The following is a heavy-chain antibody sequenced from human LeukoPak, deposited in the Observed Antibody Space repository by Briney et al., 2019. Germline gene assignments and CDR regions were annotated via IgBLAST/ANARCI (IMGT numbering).Heavy chain of an antibody. CDR2: IYHSGST. D-gene: IGHD6-13*01. J-gene: IGHJ4*02. CDR3: ARDPRTLGSSWYYFDY. Sequence: PSETLSLTCAVSGGSISSSNWWSWVRQPPGKGLEWIGEIYHSGSTNYNPSLKSRVTISVDKSKNQFSLKLSSVTAADTAVYYCARDPRTLGSSWYYFDYWGQGTLVTVSS. V-gene: IGHV4-4*02. CDR1: GGSISSSNW.